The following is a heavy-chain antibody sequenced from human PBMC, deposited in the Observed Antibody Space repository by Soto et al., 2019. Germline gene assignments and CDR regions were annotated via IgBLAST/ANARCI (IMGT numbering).Heavy chain of an antibody. D-gene: IGHD2-2*01. J-gene: IGHJ4*02. CDR3: ARSRGVVPAAMSLGWY. CDR1: GYTFTSYG. Sequence: GASVKVSCKASGYTFTSYGISWVRQAPGQGLEWMGWISAYNGNTNYAQKLQGRVTMTTDTSASTAYMELRSLRSDDTAVYYCARSRGVVPAAMSLGWYWGQGTLVTVSS. CDR2: ISAYNGNT. V-gene: IGHV1-18*01.